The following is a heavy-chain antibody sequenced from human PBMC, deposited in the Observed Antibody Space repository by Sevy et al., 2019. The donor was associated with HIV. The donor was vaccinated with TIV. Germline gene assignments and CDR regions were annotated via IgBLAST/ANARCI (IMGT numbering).Heavy chain of an antibody. D-gene: IGHD3-3*01. CDR1: GGSINNYW. V-gene: IGHV4-4*07. J-gene: IGHJ6*02. CDR2: IYSSGTA. Sequence: SETLSLTCTVSGGSINNYWWGWIRQPAGKGLEWIGRIYSSGTADYNPSLKSRVTRSVDTARNQFSLKMSSVTAAETAVSFGESDDQDSWSGYYKVQYRYIMDVWGQGTTVTVSS. CDR3: ESDDQDSWSGYYKVQYRYIMDV.